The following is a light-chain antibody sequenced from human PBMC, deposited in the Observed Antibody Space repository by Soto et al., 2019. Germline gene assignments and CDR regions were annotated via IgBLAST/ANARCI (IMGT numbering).Light chain of an antibody. CDR2: HAS. V-gene: IGKV3-15*01. J-gene: IGKJ4*01. Sequence: EIVMTQSPATLSVSPGERATLSCRADQNIYNTLAWYQQKPGQAPRLLIYHASSRATGIPARFSGSGSGTDFTLTITSLQSEDFAVYYCQQYNNWPLTFGGGTKVEIK. CDR1: QNIYNT. CDR3: QQYNNWPLT.